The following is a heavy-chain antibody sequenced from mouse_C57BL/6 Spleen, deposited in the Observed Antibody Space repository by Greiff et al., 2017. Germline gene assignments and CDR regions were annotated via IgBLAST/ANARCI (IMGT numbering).Heavy chain of an antibody. Sequence: QVQLKQPGAELVKPGASVQVSCKASGYTFTSYWMHWVKQRPGQGLAWIGRIHPSDSATNYNQQFKGTATLTVDKSSSTAYMPLSSLTSEDSAVYYSAIEDYESYFDYWGQGTTLSVSS. CDR3: AIEDYESYFDY. CDR2: IHPSDSAT. J-gene: IGHJ2*01. CDR1: GYTFTSYW. D-gene: IGHD2-4*01. V-gene: IGHV1-74*01.